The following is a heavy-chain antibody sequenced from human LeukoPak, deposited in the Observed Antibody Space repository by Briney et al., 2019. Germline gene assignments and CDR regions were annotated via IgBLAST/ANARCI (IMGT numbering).Heavy chain of an antibody. J-gene: IGHJ6*04. CDR2: INPSGGST. CDR3: ARDPLLWFGEYFGDV. CDR1: GYTFTSYY. D-gene: IGHD3-10*01. V-gene: IGHV1-46*01. Sequence: ASVKVSCKASGYTFTSYYMHWVRQAPGQGLEWMGIINPSGGSTSYAQKFQGRVTMTRDTSTSTAYMELRSLRSDDTAVYYCARDPLLWFGEYFGDVWGKGTMVTVSS.